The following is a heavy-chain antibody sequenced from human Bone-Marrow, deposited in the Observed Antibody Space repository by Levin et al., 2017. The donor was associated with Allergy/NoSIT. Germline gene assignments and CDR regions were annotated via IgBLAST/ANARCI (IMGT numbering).Heavy chain of an antibody. V-gene: IGHV5-51*01. CDR2: IYPGDSKS. Sequence: GGSLRLSCKGFGYNFTNNYIGWVRQMPGKGLEWMGIIYPGDSKSIYSPSFRGLVTIPADKSIDPAYLQWSRLEASDTAMYFCAKLVKTYYYDSNGYFYYYFMDGWGQGTTVIVSS. D-gene: IGHD3-22*01. CDR1: GYNFTNNY. J-gene: IGHJ6*02. CDR3: AKLVKTYYYDSNGYFYYYFMDG.